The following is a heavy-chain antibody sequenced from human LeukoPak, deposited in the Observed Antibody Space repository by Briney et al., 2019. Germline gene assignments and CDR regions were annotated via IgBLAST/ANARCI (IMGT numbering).Heavy chain of an antibody. J-gene: IGHJ4*02. CDR1: GFVFSTYT. Sequence: GGSLRLSCAASGFVFSTYTMNWVRQTAGKGPEWVSTITGSGLHTYFADSVKGRFTISRDNSKNTLYLQMNSLRAEDTAVYYCAKGSRILDSWGQGSVVTVSS. CDR2: ITGSGLHT. D-gene: IGHD5-18*01. V-gene: IGHV3-23*01. CDR3: AKGSRILDS.